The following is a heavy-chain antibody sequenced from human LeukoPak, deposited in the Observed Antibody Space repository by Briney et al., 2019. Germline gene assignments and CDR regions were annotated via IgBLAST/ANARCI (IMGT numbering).Heavy chain of an antibody. D-gene: IGHD5-18*01. CDR3: AKRDTAN. CDR2: ISDSGDST. Sequence: GGSLRLSCAASGLTFSSYAMSWVRQAPGKGLEWVSSISDSGDSTYYADSVKGRFTISRDNSNNTLYLQMNSLRAEDTAVYYCAKRDTANWGQGTLVTVSS. J-gene: IGHJ4*02. CDR1: GLTFSSYA. V-gene: IGHV3-23*01.